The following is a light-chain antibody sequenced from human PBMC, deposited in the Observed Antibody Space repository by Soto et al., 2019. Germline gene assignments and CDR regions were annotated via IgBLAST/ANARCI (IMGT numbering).Light chain of an antibody. Sequence: DIVLTQSPGTLSLSPGERATLSCRASQTVDSNFLGWYQQKPGQAPRLLIYAASTRATGIPDRFSGSGSGTDFTLTIGRLDPEDFAVYYCLKYGSSPGWTFGPGTKVEIK. CDR2: AAS. V-gene: IGKV3-20*01. J-gene: IGKJ1*01. CDR3: LKYGSSPGWT. CDR1: QTVDSNF.